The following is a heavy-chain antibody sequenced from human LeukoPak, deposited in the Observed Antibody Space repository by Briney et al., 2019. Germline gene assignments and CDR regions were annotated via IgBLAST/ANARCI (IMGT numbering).Heavy chain of an antibody. D-gene: IGHD3-16*01. CDR3: AREHLTDHDASDI. J-gene: IGHJ3*02. V-gene: IGHV1-69*13. CDR1: GGTFSSYA. Sequence: ASLKVSCKASGGTFSSYAISWGRQAPGQRLEWMGGIIPIFGTANYAQKFQGRVTITADESKSTAYMELSSLRPEDTAVYYCAREHLTDHDASDIWGQGTMVSVSS. CDR2: IIPIFGTA.